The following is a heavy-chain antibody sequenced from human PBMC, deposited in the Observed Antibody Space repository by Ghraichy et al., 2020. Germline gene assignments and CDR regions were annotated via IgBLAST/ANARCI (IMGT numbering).Heavy chain of an antibody. D-gene: IGHD6-13*01. Sequence: SQTLSLTCAVYGGSFSGYYWSWIRQPPGKGLEWIGEINHSGSTNYNPSLKSRVTISVDTSKNQFSLKLSSVTAADTAVYYCARGRSFRVYSSSWYGNAFDSWGQGTMVTVSS. CDR2: INHSGST. J-gene: IGHJ3*02. CDR1: GGSFSGYY. V-gene: IGHV4-34*01. CDR3: ARGRSFRVYSSSWYGNAFDS.